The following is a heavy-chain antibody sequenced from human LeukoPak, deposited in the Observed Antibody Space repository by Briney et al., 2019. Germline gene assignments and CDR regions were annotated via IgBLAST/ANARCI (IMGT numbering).Heavy chain of an antibody. D-gene: IGHD3-9*01. J-gene: IGHJ6*02. V-gene: IGHV3-23*01. CDR1: GFTFSSYA. CDR3: EKDACVLRYCDWLLRRYGMDV. Sequence: GGSLRLSCAASGFTFSSYAMSWVRQAPGKGLEWVSAISGSGGSTYYADSVKGRFTISRDNSKNTLYLQMNSLRAEETAVYYCEKDACVLRYCDWLLRRYGMDVWGQGTTVTVSS. CDR2: ISGSGGST.